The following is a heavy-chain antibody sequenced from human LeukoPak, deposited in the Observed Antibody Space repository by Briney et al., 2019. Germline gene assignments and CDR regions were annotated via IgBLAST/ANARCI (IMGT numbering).Heavy chain of an antibody. V-gene: IGHV3-30*18. D-gene: IGHD5-24*01. CDR3: AKVLDGYNYSYYFDY. J-gene: IGHJ4*02. Sequence: QXPGKGXXXXXVISYDGSNKYYADSVKGRFTISRDNSKNTLHLQMNSLRVEDTAVYYCAKVLDGYNYSYYFDYWGQGTLVTVSS. CDR2: ISYDGSNK.